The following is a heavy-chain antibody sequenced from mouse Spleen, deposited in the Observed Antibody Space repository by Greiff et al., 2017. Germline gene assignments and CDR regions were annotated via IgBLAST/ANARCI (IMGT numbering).Heavy chain of an antibody. Sequence: VKLVESGAELVRPGASVTLSCKASGYTFTDYEMHWVKQTPVHGLEWIGAIDPETGGTAYNQKFKGKAILTADKSSSTAYMELRSLTSEDSAVYYCTREGGPTVVAPYYFDYWGQGTTLTVSS. J-gene: IGHJ2*01. CDR1: GYTFTDYE. CDR3: TREGGPTVVAPYYFDY. CDR2: IDPETGGT. D-gene: IGHD1-1*01. V-gene: IGHV1-15*01.